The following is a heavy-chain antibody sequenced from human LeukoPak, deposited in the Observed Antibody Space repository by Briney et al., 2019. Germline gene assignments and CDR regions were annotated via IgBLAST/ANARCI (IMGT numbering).Heavy chain of an antibody. CDR1: GGSISSYY. V-gene: IGHV4-59*08. D-gene: IGHD3-22*01. J-gene: IGHJ3*02. CDR3: AGHGMYYYDSSGYPDAFDI. CDR2: IYYSGST. Sequence: SETLSLTCTVSGGSISSYYWSWIRQPPGKGLEWIGYIYYSGSTNYTPSLKSRVTISVDTSKNQFSLKLSSVTAADTAVYYCAGHGMYYYDSSGYPDAFDIWGQGTMVTVSS.